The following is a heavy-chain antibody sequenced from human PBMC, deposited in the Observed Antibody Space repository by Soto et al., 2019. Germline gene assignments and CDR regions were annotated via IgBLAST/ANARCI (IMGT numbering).Heavy chain of an antibody. CDR2: ISSSSRYI. CDR3: ARDRDYDSSGYYDY. CDR1: GFTFSSYS. Sequence: PGGSLRLSCAASGFTFSSYSMNWVRQAPGKGLEWVSSISSSSRYIYYADSVKGRFTISRDNAKNSLYLQMNSLRAEDTAVYYCARDRDYDSSGYYDYWGQGTLVTVSS. V-gene: IGHV3-21*01. D-gene: IGHD3-22*01. J-gene: IGHJ4*02.